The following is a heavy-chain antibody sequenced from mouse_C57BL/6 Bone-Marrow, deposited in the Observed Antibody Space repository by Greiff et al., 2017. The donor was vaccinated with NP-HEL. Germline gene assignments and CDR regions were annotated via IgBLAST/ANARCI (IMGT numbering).Heavy chain of an antibody. CDR2: INYDGSST. CDR3: ARGNYYGSSLYAMDY. Sequence: EVMLVESEGGLVQPGSSMKLSCTASGFTFRDYYMAWVRQVPEKGLEWVANINYDGSSTYYLDSLKSRFIISRDNAKNILYLQMSSLKSEDTATYYCARGNYYGSSLYAMDYWGQGTSVTVSS. CDR1: GFTFRDYY. J-gene: IGHJ4*01. V-gene: IGHV5-16*01. D-gene: IGHD1-1*01.